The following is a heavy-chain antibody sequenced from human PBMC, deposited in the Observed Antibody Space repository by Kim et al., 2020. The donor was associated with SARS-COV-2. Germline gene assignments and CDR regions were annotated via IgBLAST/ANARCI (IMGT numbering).Heavy chain of an antibody. J-gene: IGHJ4*02. Sequence: KSRVTISVDPSKNQFSLKLSSVTAADTAVYYCARGDIVVVPAALPLLFDYWGQGTLVTVSS. V-gene: IGHV4-34*01. D-gene: IGHD2-2*01. CDR3: ARGDIVVVPAALPLLFDY.